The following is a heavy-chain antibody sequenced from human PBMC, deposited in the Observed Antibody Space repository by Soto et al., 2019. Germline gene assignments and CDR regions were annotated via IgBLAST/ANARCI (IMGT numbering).Heavy chain of an antibody. CDR2: IFYSGGT. CDR3: ARRSYGSGVDL. D-gene: IGHD3-10*01. V-gene: IGHV4-39*01. CDR1: GGSISSSGHY. J-gene: IGHJ5*02. Sequence: QLQLQESGPGLVKPSEALSLTCTVSGGSISSSGHYWGGIRQTPGKGLEWIGNIFYSGGTHYNASFRSRVSISVDSSKNQLSLKVTSVTAADTAVYYCARRSYGSGVDLWGRGTLVTVSS.